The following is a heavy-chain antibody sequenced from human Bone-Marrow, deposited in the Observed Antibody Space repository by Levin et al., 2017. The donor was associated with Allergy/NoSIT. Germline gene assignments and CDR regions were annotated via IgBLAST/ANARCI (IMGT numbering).Heavy chain of an antibody. CDR3: ARMAYDFWSGPLYYYYYYMDV. J-gene: IGHJ6*03. CDR1: GFTVSSNY. CDR2: IYSGGST. Sequence: PGGSLRLSCAASGFTVSSNYMSWVRQAPGKGLEWVSVIYSGGSTYYADSVKGRFTISRDNSKNTLYLQMNSLRAEDTAVYYCARMAYDFWSGPLYYYYYYMDVWGKGTTVTVSS. D-gene: IGHD3-3*01. V-gene: IGHV3-53*01.